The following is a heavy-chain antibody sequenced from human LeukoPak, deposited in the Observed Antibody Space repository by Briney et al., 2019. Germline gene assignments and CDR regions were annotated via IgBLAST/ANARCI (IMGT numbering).Heavy chain of an antibody. Sequence: SETLSLTCTVSGASIRSYYWIWIRQPPGKGLEWIGNLFYSGSTNYNPSLKSRVTTSVDTSKNQSSVEVTSVTAADTAVYYCARQSGTYIDHWGQGILVTVSS. V-gene: IGHV4-59*08. D-gene: IGHD1-26*01. CDR2: LFYSGST. J-gene: IGHJ4*02. CDR1: GASIRSYY. CDR3: ARQSGTYIDH.